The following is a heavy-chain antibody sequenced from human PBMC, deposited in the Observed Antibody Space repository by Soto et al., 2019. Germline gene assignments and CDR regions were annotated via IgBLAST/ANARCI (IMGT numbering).Heavy chain of an antibody. J-gene: IGHJ4*02. CDR3: ARGLGIATGHDY. CDR2: ISGYNGNT. CDR1: GYTFSDYG. V-gene: IGHV1-18*01. D-gene: IGHD6-13*01. Sequence: QVQLVQSGAEVKKPGASVKVSCKASGYTFSDYGIGWVRQAPGQGLEWRGWISGYNGNTNYAQKIQGRVTMTRDTSTSTAHMELRSLRSDDTAVYYCARGLGIATGHDYWGQGTLVTVSS.